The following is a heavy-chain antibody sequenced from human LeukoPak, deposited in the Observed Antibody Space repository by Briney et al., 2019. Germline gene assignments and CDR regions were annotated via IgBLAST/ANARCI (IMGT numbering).Heavy chain of an antibody. D-gene: IGHD5-18*01. CDR1: GGSITSHY. J-gene: IGHJ4*02. CDR3: ATIKRGSIFGYFDF. CDR2: LFDSVRT. V-gene: IGHV4-59*11. Sequence: SETLSLTCTVSGGSITSHYWSWVRQPPGKGLEWIAYLFDSVRTKDNPSLKSRLTLSADTSKHQFSLRLNSVTAADTAVYYCATIKRGSIFGYFDFWGQGIKVTVSS.